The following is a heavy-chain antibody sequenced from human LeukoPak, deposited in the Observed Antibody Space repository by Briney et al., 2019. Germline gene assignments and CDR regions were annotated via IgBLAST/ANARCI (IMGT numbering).Heavy chain of an antibody. CDR2: IIPIFGTA. V-gene: IGHV1-69*01. CDR1: GGTFSSYA. J-gene: IGHJ4*02. Sequence: GSSVKVSCKASGGTFSSYAISWVRQAAGQGLEWMGGIIPIFGTANYAQKFQGRVTITADESTSTAYMELSSLRSEDTAVYYCARGTAGDDILTGFDYWGQGTLVTVSS. D-gene: IGHD3-9*01. CDR3: ARGTAGDDILTGFDY.